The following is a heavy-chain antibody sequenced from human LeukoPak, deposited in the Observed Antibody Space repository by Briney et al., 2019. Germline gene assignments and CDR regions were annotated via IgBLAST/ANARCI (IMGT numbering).Heavy chain of an antibody. Sequence: GGSLRLSCAASGFTFSSYWMSWVRQAPGKGLEWVANIKQDGSEKYYVDSVRGRFTISRDNAKNSLYLQMNSLRAEDTAVYYCARGLRFLEWLSLEYNWFDPWGQGTLVTVPS. CDR1: GFTFSSYW. V-gene: IGHV3-7*01. J-gene: IGHJ5*02. D-gene: IGHD3-3*01. CDR2: IKQDGSEK. CDR3: ARGLRFLEWLSLEYNWFDP.